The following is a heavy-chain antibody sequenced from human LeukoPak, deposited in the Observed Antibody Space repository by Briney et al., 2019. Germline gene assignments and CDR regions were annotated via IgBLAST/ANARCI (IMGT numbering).Heavy chain of an antibody. V-gene: IGHV3-23*01. CDR3: ARETIYDFRSDYHIDY. Sequence: GGSLRLSCAASGFTFSSYAISWGRQAPGQGLEWVSTFGGSGGNTYYADSVKGRVTISRDNSKNTLYLQMNSLRAEDTAVYYCARETIYDFRSDYHIDYWGQGTLVTVSS. D-gene: IGHD3-3*01. CDR1: GFTFSSYA. CDR2: FGGSGGNT. J-gene: IGHJ4*02.